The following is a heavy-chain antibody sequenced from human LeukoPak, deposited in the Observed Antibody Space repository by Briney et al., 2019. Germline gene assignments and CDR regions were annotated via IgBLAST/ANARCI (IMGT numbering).Heavy chain of an antibody. CDR2: INHSGST. CDR1: GFTFSSYW. Sequence: GSLRLSCATSGFTFSSYWMNWVRQPPGKGLEWIGEINHSGSTNYNPSLKSRVTISVDTSKNQFSLKLSSVTAADTAVYYCARASCYDSSLGYWGQGTLVTVSS. D-gene: IGHD3-22*01. J-gene: IGHJ4*02. V-gene: IGHV4-34*01. CDR3: ARASCYDSSLGY.